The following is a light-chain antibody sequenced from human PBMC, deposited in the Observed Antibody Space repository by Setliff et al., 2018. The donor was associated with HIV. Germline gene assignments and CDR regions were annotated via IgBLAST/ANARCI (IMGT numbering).Light chain of an antibody. J-gene: IGLJ3*02. CDR3: QSYDSSNQV. CDR1: SGSIASNY. Sequence: MLTQPHSVSESPGKTVTFSCTRSSGSIASNYVQWYQQRPGSSPTTVIYEDNQRPSGVPDRLSGSIDSSSNSASLTISGLKTEDEADYYCQSYDSSNQVFGGGTKVTVL. V-gene: IGLV6-57*01. CDR2: EDN.